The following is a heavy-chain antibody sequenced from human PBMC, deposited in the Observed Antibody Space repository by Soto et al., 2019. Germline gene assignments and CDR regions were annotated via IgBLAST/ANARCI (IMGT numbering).Heavy chain of an antibody. D-gene: IGHD3-10*01. CDR2: IVVGSGNT. Sequence: SVKVSCKASRFTFTRSTVQWVRQARGQRLEWIGWIVVGSGNTDYAQKFQERVTITRDMSTSTAYMELSSLRSEDTAVYYCAARDSRTYYPDYWGQGTLVTVSS. J-gene: IGHJ4*02. V-gene: IGHV1-58*01. CDR1: RFTFTRST. CDR3: AARDSRTYYPDY.